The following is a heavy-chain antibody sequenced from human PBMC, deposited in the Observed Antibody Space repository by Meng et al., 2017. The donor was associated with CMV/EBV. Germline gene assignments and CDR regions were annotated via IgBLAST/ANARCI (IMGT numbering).Heavy chain of an antibody. V-gene: IGHV3-23*01. J-gene: IGHJ3*02. Sequence: GESLKISCAASGFIFSTYAMNWVRQAPGKGLEWVSGISNSDGSTYYADSVKGRFTISRDISKDTLYLQMSSLRAEDTAVYYCVRPSFGGAFDIWGQGALVTVSS. D-gene: IGHD3-10*01. CDR1: GFIFSTYA. CDR3: VRPSFGGAFDI. CDR2: ISNSDGST.